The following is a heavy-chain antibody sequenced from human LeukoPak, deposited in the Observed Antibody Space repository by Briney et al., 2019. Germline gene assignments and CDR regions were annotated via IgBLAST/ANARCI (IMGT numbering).Heavy chain of an antibody. Sequence: GRSLRLSCAASGFTFSSYTMYWVRQAPGKGLEWAAIISYDGSSKYYADSVKGRFTISRDNSKNTLDLQMNSLSAEDTAVYYCARGGFGELLYPQDFWGQGTLVTVSS. J-gene: IGHJ4*02. D-gene: IGHD3-10*01. CDR1: GFTFSSYT. CDR3: ARGGFGELLYPQDF. V-gene: IGHV3-30*04. CDR2: ISYDGSSK.